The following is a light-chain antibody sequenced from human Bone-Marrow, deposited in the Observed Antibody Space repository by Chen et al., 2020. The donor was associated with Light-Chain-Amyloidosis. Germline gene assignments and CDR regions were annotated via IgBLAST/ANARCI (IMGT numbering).Light chain of an antibody. Sequence: SFALTPPPSVSVSPRQTARITCPGEDLPKKYAYGYQQKPGQAPVLVIHRDTERPSGISERLAGTSSETTAGGTMSGVQAEDEADDDGQRADSSGADEVIVGGGAKLTV. J-gene: IGLJ2*01. CDR2: RDT. CDR1: DLPKKY. CDR3: QRADSSGADEVI. V-gene: IGLV3-25*03.